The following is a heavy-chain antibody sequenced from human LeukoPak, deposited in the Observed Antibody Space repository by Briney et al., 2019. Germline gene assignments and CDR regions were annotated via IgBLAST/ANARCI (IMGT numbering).Heavy chain of an antibody. Sequence: SEILSLTCTVSGGSISSSSYYWGWIRQPPGKGLEWIGSIYYSGSTYYNPSLKSRVTISVDTSKNQFSLKLSSVTAADTAVYYCARQSWGYYDFWSGYYHYMDVWGKGTTVTVSS. J-gene: IGHJ6*03. CDR1: GGSISSSSYY. V-gene: IGHV4-39*01. CDR2: IYYSGST. D-gene: IGHD3-3*01. CDR3: ARQSWGYYDFWSGYYHYMDV.